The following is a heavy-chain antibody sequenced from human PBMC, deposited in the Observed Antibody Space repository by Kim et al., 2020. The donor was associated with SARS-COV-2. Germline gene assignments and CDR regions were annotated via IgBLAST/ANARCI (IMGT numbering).Heavy chain of an antibody. Sequence: GGSLRLSCAASGFTFSSYSMNWVRQAPGKGLEWVSSISSSSSYIYYADSVKGRFTISRDNAKNSLYLQMNSLRAEDTAVYYCARDRRWLQGWGRDAFDIWGQGTMVTVSS. CDR3: ARDRRWLQGWGRDAFDI. D-gene: IGHD5-12*01. CDR1: GFTFSSYS. J-gene: IGHJ3*02. CDR2: ISSSSSYI. V-gene: IGHV3-21*01.